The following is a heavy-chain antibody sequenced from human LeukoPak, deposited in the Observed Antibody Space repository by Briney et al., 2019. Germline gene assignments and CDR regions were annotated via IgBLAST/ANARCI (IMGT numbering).Heavy chain of an antibody. D-gene: IGHD3-22*01. J-gene: IGHJ4*02. Sequence: VQPGGSLRLSCAASGFTFSSYAMSWVRQAPGKGLEWVSAISGSGGSTYYADSVKGRFTISRDNSKNTLYLRMNSLRAEDTAVYYCAKDPERITMIVVVIKEGYFDYWGQGTLVTVSS. CDR3: AKDPERITMIVVVIKEGYFDY. CDR1: GFTFSSYA. V-gene: IGHV3-23*01. CDR2: ISGSGGST.